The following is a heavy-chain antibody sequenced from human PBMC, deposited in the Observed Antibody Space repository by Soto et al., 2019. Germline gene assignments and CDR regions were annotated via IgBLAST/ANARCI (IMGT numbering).Heavy chain of an antibody. CDR1: GGSVSSGNYY. V-gene: IGHV4-34*01. J-gene: IGHJ3*02. D-gene: IGHD1-1*01. Sequence: QVQLQQWGAGLLKPSETLSLTCAVYGGSVSSGNYYWSWIRQPPGKGLEWIGEMSHRGGTHFNPSLKSRVTISVDTSKNNFSLKMSSVTAADTALYYCARVERGTATTVVDAFDIWGPGTMVTVSS. CDR2: MSHRGGT. CDR3: ARVERGTATTVVDAFDI.